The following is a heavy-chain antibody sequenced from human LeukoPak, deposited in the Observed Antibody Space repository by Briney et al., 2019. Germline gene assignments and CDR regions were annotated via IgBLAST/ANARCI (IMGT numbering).Heavy chain of an antibody. CDR1: GGAISTYQ. CDR3: ARDLNRGSSYYAFMEV. CDR2: IHFSGNT. D-gene: IGHD2-2*01. J-gene: IGHJ6*03. V-gene: IGHV4-4*07. Sequence: SETLSLTCTVSGGAISTYQWTWVRQPAGKGLEWIGHIHFSGNTNYNPSLRSRVTMSFDTSKSQFSLNLTSVTAADTAVYYCARDLNRGSSYYAFMEVWGKGTTVIVSS.